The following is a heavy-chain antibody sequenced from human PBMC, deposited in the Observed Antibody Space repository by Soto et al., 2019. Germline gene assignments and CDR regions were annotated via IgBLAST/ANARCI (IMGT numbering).Heavy chain of an antibody. CDR1: GYTFTGYY. D-gene: IGHD1-26*01. Sequence: ASVKVSCKASGYTFTGYYMHWVRQAPGQGLEWMGWINPNSGGTNYAQKFQGRVTMTRDTSISTAYMELSRLRSDDTAVYYCAREAGATGRAYYYYGMDVWGQGTTVTVSS. V-gene: IGHV1-2*02. J-gene: IGHJ6*02. CDR2: INPNSGGT. CDR3: AREAGATGRAYYYYGMDV.